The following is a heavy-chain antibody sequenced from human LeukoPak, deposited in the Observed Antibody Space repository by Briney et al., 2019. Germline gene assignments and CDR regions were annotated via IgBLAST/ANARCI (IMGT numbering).Heavy chain of an antibody. J-gene: IGHJ4*02. CDR2: IRSKAYGGTT. V-gene: IGHV3-49*04. CDR3: TREKLGATPYFDY. Sequence: PGGSLRLSCTASGFTFGDYAMSWVRQAPGKGLEWVGFIRSKAYGGTTEYAASVKGRFTISRDDSKSIAYLQMNSLKTEDTAVYYCTREKLGATPYFDYRGQGTLVTVSS. D-gene: IGHD1-26*01. CDR1: GFTFGDYA.